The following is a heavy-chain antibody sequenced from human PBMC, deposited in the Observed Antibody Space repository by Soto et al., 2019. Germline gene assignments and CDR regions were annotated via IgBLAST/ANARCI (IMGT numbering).Heavy chain of an antibody. D-gene: IGHD3-9*01. J-gene: IGHJ3*02. CDR3: ARGLDFGWLLSPRDI. V-gene: IGHV1-2*02. Sequence: QVQLVQSGAEVKKPGASVKVSCKASGYTFTGYYMHWVRQAPGQGLEWMGWINPNSGGTNYAQKFQGRITMTRDKSISTAYMELSRLRSDDTAVYYCARGLDFGWLLSPRDIWGQGTMVTVSS. CDR2: INPNSGGT. CDR1: GYTFTGYY.